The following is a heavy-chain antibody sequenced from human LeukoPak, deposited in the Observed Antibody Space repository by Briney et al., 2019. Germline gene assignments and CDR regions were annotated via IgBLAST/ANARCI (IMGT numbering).Heavy chain of an antibody. CDR1: GGSFSGYY. V-gene: IGHV4-34*01. CDR3: ARGKQWLVPYNWFDP. D-gene: IGHD6-19*01. J-gene: IGHJ5*02. CDR2: INHSGST. Sequence: SETLSLTCAVCGGSFSGYYWSWIRQPPGKGLEWIGEINHSGSTNYNPSLKSRVTISVDTSKNQFSLKLSSVTAADTAVYYCARGKQWLVPYNWFDPWGQGTLVTVSS.